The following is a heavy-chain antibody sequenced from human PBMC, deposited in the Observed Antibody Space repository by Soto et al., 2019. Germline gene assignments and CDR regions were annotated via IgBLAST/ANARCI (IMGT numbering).Heavy chain of an antibody. CDR2: IYYSGST. CDR3: ASLTPPTEDNWFDP. J-gene: IGHJ5*02. Sequence: SETLSLTCTVSRGSISSGDYYWSWIRQPPGKGLEWIGYIYYSGSTYYNPSLKSRVTISADTCKNQFSLQLSSVTAADTVVHYCASLTPPTEDNWFDPWGQGTLVTVSS. V-gene: IGHV4-30-4*01. CDR1: RGSISSGDYY.